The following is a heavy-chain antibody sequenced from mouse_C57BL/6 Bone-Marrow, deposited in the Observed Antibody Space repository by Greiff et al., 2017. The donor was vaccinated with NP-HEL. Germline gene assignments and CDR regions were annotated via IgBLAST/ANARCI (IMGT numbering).Heavy chain of an antibody. D-gene: IGHD2-14*01. CDR1: GYSITSGYY. Sequence: DVQLQESGPGLVKPSQSLSLTCSVTGYSITSGYYWNWIRQFPGNKLEWMGYISYDGSNNYNPSLKNRISITRDTSKNQFFLKLNSVTTEDTATYYCAREDYRGGQGTLVTVSA. J-gene: IGHJ3*01. CDR3: AREDYR. V-gene: IGHV3-6*01. CDR2: ISYDGSN.